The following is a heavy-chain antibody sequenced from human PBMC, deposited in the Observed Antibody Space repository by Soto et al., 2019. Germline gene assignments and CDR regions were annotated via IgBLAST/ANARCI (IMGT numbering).Heavy chain of an antibody. CDR1: CYTFTSYG. Sequence: ASVKVSCKASCYTFTSYGIRWVRQAPGQGLEWMGWISAYNGNTNYAQKLQGRVTMTTDTSTSTAYMELRSLRSDDTAVYYCARAFDCTNGVCYLYYFDYWGQGTLVTVSS. V-gene: IGHV1-18*04. D-gene: IGHD2-8*01. CDR2: ISAYNGNT. CDR3: ARAFDCTNGVCYLYYFDY. J-gene: IGHJ4*02.